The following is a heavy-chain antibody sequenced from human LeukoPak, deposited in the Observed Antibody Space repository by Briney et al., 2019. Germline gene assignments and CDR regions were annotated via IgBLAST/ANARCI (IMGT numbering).Heavy chain of an antibody. CDR1: GFTFSSYD. CDR3: AKDLLIPTTFAFDI. Sequence: GGSLRLSCVASGFTFSSYDMHWVRQAPGKGLEWVAFIRFDGSKKYYADSLKGRFTISRDNSKNTLYLQMNSLRAEDTAVYYCAKDLLIPTTFAFDIWGQGTMVTVSS. D-gene: IGHD2/OR15-2a*01. J-gene: IGHJ3*02. CDR2: IRFDGSKK. V-gene: IGHV3-30*02.